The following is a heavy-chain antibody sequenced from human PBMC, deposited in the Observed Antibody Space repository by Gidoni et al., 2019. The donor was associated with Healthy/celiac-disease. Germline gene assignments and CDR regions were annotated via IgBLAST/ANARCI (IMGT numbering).Heavy chain of an antibody. CDR1: GFTFSSYG. Sequence: QVQLVESGGGVVQPGRSLRLSCAASGFTFSSYGMHRVRQAPGKGLEWVAVISYDGSNKYYADSVKGRFTISRDNSKNTLYLQMNSLRAEDTAVYYCANEHYDILTGYYRPAAAEPPDYWGQGTLVTVSS. J-gene: IGHJ4*02. D-gene: IGHD3-9*01. CDR2: ISYDGSNK. CDR3: ANEHYDILTGYYRPAAAEPPDY. V-gene: IGHV3-30*18.